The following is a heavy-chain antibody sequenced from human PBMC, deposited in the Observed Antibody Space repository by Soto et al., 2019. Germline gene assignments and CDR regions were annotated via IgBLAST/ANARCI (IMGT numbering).Heavy chain of an antibody. CDR3: ARVLLHYVGFDI. Sequence: ASVKVSCKASGYTFTSYGISWVRQAPGQGLEWMGWISAYNGNTNYAQKLQGRVTITRDTSASTAYMELSSLRSEDTAVYYCARVLLHYVGFDIWGQGTMVTVSS. J-gene: IGHJ3*02. V-gene: IGHV1-18*01. D-gene: IGHD3-10*02. CDR1: GYTFTSYG. CDR2: ISAYNGNT.